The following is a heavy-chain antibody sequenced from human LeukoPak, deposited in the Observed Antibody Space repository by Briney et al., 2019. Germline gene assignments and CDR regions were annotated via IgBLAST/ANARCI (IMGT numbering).Heavy chain of an antibody. J-gene: IGHJ4*02. CDR1: GYTFTGYY. V-gene: IGHV1-2*02. D-gene: IGHD6-6*01. CDR3: ARDLDYSSSGY. CDR2: INPNSGGT. Sequence: ASLKLSCKASGYTFTGYYMHWVRQAPGQGLEWMGWINPNSGGTNYAQKFQGRVTMTRDTSISTAYMELSRLRSDDTAVYYCARDLDYSSSGYWGQGTLVTVSS.